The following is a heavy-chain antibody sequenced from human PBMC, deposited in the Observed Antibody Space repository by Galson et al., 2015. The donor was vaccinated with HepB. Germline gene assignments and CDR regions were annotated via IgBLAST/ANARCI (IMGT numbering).Heavy chain of an antibody. CDR1: GFRFNDYW. V-gene: IGHV3-7*03. CDR2: IKEDGSEK. J-gene: IGHJ4*02. CDR3: ARGRAHLDY. Sequence: SLRLSCATSGFRFNDYWMCWVRQAPGKGLEWVAHIKEDGSEKYYLDSVRGRFTISRDNAKNSLYLQMNSLRVEDTAVYYCARGRAHLDYWGQGTLVTVSS.